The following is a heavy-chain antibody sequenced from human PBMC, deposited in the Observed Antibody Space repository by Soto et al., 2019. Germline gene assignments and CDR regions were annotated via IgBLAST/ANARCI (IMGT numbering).Heavy chain of an antibody. CDR3: ARENSYFDY. J-gene: IGHJ4*02. CDR2: ISAYNANA. Sequence: QIQLLQSGAEVKKPGASVKVTCKASGYTFRNFGISWVRQAPGQGLEWMGWISAYNANANYAQKFQGRLTMTADTSTSTAYMELRSLRSDDTAVYYCARENSYFDYCCQGTLVTVSS. V-gene: IGHV1-18*01. CDR1: GYTFRNFG.